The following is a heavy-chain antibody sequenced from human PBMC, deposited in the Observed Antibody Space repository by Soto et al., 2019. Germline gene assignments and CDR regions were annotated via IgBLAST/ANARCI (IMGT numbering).Heavy chain of an antibody. V-gene: IGHV3-30*18. J-gene: IGHJ4*02. CDR1: GFTFSRHD. Sequence: QMQLMESGGGVVQPGRSLRLSCAASGFTFSRHDMHWVRQAPGKGLEWVALISYDGSNKFYADSVKGRFTISRDNSKNTLYLQMNSLRAEDTAVYYCAKDADYHSTKLDYWGQGTLVTVSS. CDR2: ISYDGSNK. CDR3: AKDADYHSTKLDY. D-gene: IGHD3-22*01.